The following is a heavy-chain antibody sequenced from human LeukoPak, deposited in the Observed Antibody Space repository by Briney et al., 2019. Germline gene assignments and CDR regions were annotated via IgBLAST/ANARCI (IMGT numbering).Heavy chain of an antibody. V-gene: IGHV1-69*13. Sequence: ASVKVSCKASGGTFSSYAISWVRQAPGQGLEWMGGIIPIFGTANYAQKFQGRVTITADESTSTAYMELSSLRSEDTAVYYCARDLYPYSSGYYPSDYWGQGTLVTVSS. CDR3: ARDLYPYSSGYYPSDY. CDR2: IIPIFGTA. J-gene: IGHJ4*02. CDR1: GGTFSSYA. D-gene: IGHD3-22*01.